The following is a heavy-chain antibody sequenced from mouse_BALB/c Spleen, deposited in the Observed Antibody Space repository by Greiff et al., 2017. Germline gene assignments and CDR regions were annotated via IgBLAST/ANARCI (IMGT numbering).Heavy chain of an antibody. V-gene: IGHV1-69*02. CDR3: TRGGVYFDY. J-gene: IGHJ2*01. CDR1: GYTFTSYW. Sequence: QVQLQQSGAELVRPGASVKLSCKASGYTFTSYWINWVKQRPGQGLEWIGNIYPSDSYTNYNQKFKDKATLTVDKSSSTAYMQLSSPTSEDSAVYYCTRGGVYFDYWGQGTTLTVSS. CDR2: IYPSDSYT.